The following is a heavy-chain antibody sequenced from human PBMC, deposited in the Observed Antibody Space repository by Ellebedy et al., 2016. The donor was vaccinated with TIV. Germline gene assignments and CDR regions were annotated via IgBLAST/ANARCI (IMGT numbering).Heavy chain of an antibody. CDR1: GYSFTSYW. CDR2: IYPGDSDT. V-gene: IGHV5-51*01. CDR3: ARQTTYCSGGDCYWDGLDY. Sequence: GESLKISCKGSGYSFTSYWIGWVRQMPGKGLEWMGIIYPGDSDTRYSPSFQGQVTISADKSISTAYLQWINLKASDTAMYFCARQTTYCSGGDCYWDGLDYWGQGTLVTVSS. D-gene: IGHD2-15*01. J-gene: IGHJ4*02.